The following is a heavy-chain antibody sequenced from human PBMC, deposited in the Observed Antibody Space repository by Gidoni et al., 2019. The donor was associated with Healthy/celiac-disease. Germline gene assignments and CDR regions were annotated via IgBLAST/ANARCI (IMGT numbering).Heavy chain of an antibody. V-gene: IGHV3-30*18. Sequence: QVQLVESGGGGVQPGRSLRRSCAAAGCTVSSYGMHWVRQAPGKGLGWGAVISYDGSNKSYADSVKGRFTISRDNSKNTLYLQMNSLRAEDTAVYYCAKDLWSDSTVSTADYWGQGTLVTVSS. CDR1: GCTVSSYG. J-gene: IGHJ4*02. CDR2: ISYDGSNK. CDR3: AKDLWSDSTVSTADY. D-gene: IGHD3-22*01.